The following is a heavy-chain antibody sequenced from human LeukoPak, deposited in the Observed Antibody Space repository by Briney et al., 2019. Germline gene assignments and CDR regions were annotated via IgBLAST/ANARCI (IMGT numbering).Heavy chain of an antibody. CDR2: ISSSSSYI. V-gene: IGHV3-21*01. Sequence: GGSLGLSCAASGFTFSSYSMNWVRQAPGKGLEWVSSISSSSSYIYYADSVKGRFTISRDNAKNSLYLQMNSLRAEDTAVYYCARAAAGNFDYWGQGTLVTVSS. D-gene: IGHD6-13*01. CDR1: GFTFSSYS. J-gene: IGHJ4*02. CDR3: ARAAAGNFDY.